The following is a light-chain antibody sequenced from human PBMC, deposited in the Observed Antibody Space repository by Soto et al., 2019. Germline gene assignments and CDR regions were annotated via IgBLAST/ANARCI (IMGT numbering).Light chain of an antibody. CDR2: GAS. J-gene: IGKJ1*01. CDR1: QSVSSSY. CDR3: QQYGSSPPRT. Sequence: EIVLTQSPGTLSLSQGERATLSCRAIQSVSSSYLAWYQQKPGQAPRLLIYGASSRAIGIPDRFSGSGSGTDFTLTISRLEPEDFAVYYCQQYGSSPPRTFGQGTKVDI. V-gene: IGKV3-20*01.